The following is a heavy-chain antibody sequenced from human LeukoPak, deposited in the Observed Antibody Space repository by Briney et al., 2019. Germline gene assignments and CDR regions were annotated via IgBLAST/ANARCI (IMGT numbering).Heavy chain of an antibody. J-gene: IGHJ5*02. CDR1: GYTFTSYG. CDR3: ARDRCSSTSCQRNWFDP. V-gene: IGHV1-18*01. Sequence: EASVKVSCKASGYTFTSYGISWVRQAPGQGLEWMGWISAYNGNTNYAQKLQGRVTMTTDTSTGTAYMELRSLRSDDTAVYYCARDRCSSTSCQRNWFDPWGQGTLVTVSS. CDR2: ISAYNGNT. D-gene: IGHD2-2*01.